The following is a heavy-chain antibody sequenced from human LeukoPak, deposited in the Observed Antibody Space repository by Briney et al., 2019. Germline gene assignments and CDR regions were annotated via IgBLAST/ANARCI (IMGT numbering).Heavy chain of an antibody. J-gene: IGHJ3*02. Sequence: ASVKVSCKASGYTFTGYYMHWVRQAPGQGLEWMGWINPNSGGTNYAQKFQGRVTMTRDTSISTAYVELSRLRSDDTAVYYCARVYTVAGTFDIWGQGTMVTVSS. V-gene: IGHV1-2*02. CDR2: INPNSGGT. D-gene: IGHD4-23*01. CDR3: ARVYTVAGTFDI. CDR1: GYTFTGYY.